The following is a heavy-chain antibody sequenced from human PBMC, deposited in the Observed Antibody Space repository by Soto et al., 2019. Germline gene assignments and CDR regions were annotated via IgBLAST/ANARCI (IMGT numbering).Heavy chain of an antibody. V-gene: IGHV3-30*18. CDR2: VSHDGRNT. D-gene: IGHD6-19*01. Sequence: VQLVESGGGVVQPGRSLRLSCAASGFTFSDYAMHWVRQAPGKGLEWVAVVSHDGRNTHYADSVKGRFTISGDSSKTTVSLEMTSLRAADTAVYYSAKGGRQWLVTSDFNYWGQGALVTVSS. J-gene: IGHJ4*02. CDR3: AKGGRQWLVTSDFNY. CDR1: GFTFSDYA.